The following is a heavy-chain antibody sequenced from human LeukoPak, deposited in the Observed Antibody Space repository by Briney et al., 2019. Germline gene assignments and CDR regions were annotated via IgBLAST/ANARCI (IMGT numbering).Heavy chain of an antibody. V-gene: IGHV3-9*01. CDR3: VRDFDGDFDAFDV. D-gene: IGHD4-17*01. CDR2: ISWNGDYI. CDR1: GFIFDDFA. Sequence: TGGSLRLSCAVSGFIFDDFAMHWVRQVPGRGLEWVSGISWNGDYIRYADSVKSRFTISRDNAKNSPNLQMTSLRREDTALYFCVRDFDGDFDAFDVWGQGTKVTVSS. J-gene: IGHJ3*01.